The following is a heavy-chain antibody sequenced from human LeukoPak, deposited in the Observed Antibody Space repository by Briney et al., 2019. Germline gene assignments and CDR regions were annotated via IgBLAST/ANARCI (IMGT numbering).Heavy chain of an antibody. V-gene: IGHV3-11*06. D-gene: IGHD3-10*01. CDR3: AVALSGSYVYYHTMDV. J-gene: IGHJ6*02. Sequence: SLRLSCTASGFTFSDCYMSWIRQAPGKGLEWVSYITNRGTYTNYADSVKGRFTISRDNAKNSLFLQMNNLGAEDTAVYYCAVALSGSYVYYHTMDVWGQGTTVTVSS. CDR2: ITNRGTYT. CDR1: GFTFSDCY.